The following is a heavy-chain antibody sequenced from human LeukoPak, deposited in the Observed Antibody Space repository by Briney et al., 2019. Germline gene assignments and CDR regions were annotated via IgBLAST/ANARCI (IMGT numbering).Heavy chain of an antibody. J-gene: IGHJ6*02. V-gene: IGHV3-7*01. CDR1: GFTFSSYW. Sequence: GGSLRLSCAASGFTFSSYWMSWVRQAPGKGLEWVANIKQDGSEKYYVDSVKGRVTISRDNAKNSLYLQMNSLRAEDTAVYYCARGEGYCSSTSCYTFLFHYYYGTDVWGQGTTVTVSS. D-gene: IGHD2-2*02. CDR2: IKQDGSEK. CDR3: ARGEGYCSSTSCYTFLFHYYYGTDV.